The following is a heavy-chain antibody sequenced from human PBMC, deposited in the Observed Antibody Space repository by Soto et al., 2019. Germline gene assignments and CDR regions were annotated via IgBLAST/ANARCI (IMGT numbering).Heavy chain of an antibody. CDR3: ARDSSYSSGWYPSYYYYGMDV. V-gene: IGHV3-30-3*01. J-gene: IGHJ6*02. D-gene: IGHD6-19*01. CDR1: GFTFSSYA. CDR2: ISYDGSNK. Sequence: LRLSCAASGFTFSSYAMHWVRQAPGKGLEWVAVISYDGSNKYYADSVKGRFTISRDNSKNTLYLQMNSLRAEDTAVYYCARDSSYSSGWYPSYYYYGMDVWGQGTTVTVSS.